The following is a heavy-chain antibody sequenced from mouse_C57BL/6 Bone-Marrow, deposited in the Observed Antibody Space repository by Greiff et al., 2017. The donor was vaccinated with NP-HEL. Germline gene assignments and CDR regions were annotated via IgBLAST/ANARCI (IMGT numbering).Heavy chain of an antibody. J-gene: IGHJ4*01. CDR3: ARDYPLYYGSSYLPYYYAMDY. Sequence: EVQGVESGGGLVKPGGSLKLSCAASGFTFSSYAMSWVRQTPEKRLAWVATISDGGSYTYYPDNVKGRFTISRDNAKNNLYLQMSHLKSEDTAMYYCARDYPLYYGSSYLPYYYAMDYWGQGTSVTVSS. D-gene: IGHD1-1*01. CDR1: GFTFSSYA. CDR2: ISDGGSYT. V-gene: IGHV5-4*01.